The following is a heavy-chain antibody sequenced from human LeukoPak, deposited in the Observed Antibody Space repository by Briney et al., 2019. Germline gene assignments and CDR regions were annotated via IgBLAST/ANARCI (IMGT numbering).Heavy chain of an antibody. CDR2: INPSGGSI. V-gene: IGHV1-46*01. J-gene: IGHJ3*02. D-gene: IGHD3-22*01. CDR1: GYIFTSYY. CDR3: ARGRNYYDSSGYYYEGDAFDI. Sequence: ASVKVSCKASGYIFTSYYMFWVRQAPGQGLEWMGIINPSGGSIRYAQKFQGRVTMTRDTSTSTVYMELSSLRSEDTAVYYCARGRNYYDSSGYYYEGDAFDIWGQGTMVTVSS.